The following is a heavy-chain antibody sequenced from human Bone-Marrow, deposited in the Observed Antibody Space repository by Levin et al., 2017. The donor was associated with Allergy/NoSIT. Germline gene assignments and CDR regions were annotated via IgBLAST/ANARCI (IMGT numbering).Heavy chain of an antibody. V-gene: IGHV3-66*01. D-gene: IGHD3-10*01. CDR3: ARLTMVRGVTFDY. CDR2: IYSGGST. Sequence: GGSLRLSCAASGFTVSSNYMSWVRQAPGKGLEWVSVIYSGGSTYYADSVKGRFTISRDNSKNTLYLQMNSLRAEDTAVYYCARLTMVRGVTFDYWGQGTLVTVSS. J-gene: IGHJ4*02. CDR1: GFTVSSNY.